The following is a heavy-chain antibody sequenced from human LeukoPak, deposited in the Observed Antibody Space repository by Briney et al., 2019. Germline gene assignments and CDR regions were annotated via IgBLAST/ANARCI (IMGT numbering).Heavy chain of an antibody. CDR3: ARGGSTFDS. CDR2: IKEDGGER. J-gene: IGHJ4*02. CDR1: GFTFSTYW. Sequence: GGSLRLSCVVSGFTFSTYWMSCVRQAPGKGLEWLANIKEDGGERNYVDSVGGRFIISRDNAKNSLYLEMNSLRVEDTAVYYCARGGSTFDSWGQGTLVTVSS. V-gene: IGHV3-7*01. D-gene: IGHD3-10*01.